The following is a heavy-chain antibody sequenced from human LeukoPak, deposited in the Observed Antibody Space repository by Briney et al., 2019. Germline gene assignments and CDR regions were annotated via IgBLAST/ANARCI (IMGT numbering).Heavy chain of an antibody. CDR3: ARESKSPHTYYYDDPPFGIDI. D-gene: IGHD3-22*01. J-gene: IGHJ3*02. CDR1: GGSIESYY. Sequence: SETLSLTCSVSGGSIESYYWSWIRQPPGKGLEFIGYIAASGTTKHNPSLKSRVTLSMDTSKNQFSLKLRSVTAADTAVYYCARESKSPHTYYYDDPPFGIDIWGQGTMVTVSS. CDR2: IAASGTT. V-gene: IGHV4-4*08.